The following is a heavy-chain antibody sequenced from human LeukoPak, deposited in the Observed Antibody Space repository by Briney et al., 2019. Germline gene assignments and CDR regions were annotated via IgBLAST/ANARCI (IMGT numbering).Heavy chain of an antibody. V-gene: IGHV4-39*01. CDR2: VSYTGNT. CDR3: ARGVGVTGTFDY. CDR1: GGSISSGTY. Sequence: PSETLSLTCTVSGGSISSGTYWGWIRQPPGKGLEWIGSVSYTGNTYYNPSLKSRVTISIDTSTNQFSLNLGSLTAADTAVYHCARGVGVTGTFDYWGRGTLVTVSS. D-gene: IGHD6-19*01. J-gene: IGHJ4*02.